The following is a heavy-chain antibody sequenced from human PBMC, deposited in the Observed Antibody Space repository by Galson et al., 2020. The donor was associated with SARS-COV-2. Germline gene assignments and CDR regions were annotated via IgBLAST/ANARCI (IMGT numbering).Heavy chain of an antibody. CDR3: ARESWGSLDP. V-gene: IGHV3-11*01. D-gene: IGHD3-16*01. CDR2: IKNGGDTI. CDR1: GFILSDAH. J-gene: IGHJ5*02. Sequence: GGSLRISCAASGFILSDAHMTWIRQAPGKGLEWISYIKNGGDTIYYADSVKGRFTMSRDNANNVLYLQMNSLRVEDTAMYYCARESWGSLDPWGQGTLVTVST.